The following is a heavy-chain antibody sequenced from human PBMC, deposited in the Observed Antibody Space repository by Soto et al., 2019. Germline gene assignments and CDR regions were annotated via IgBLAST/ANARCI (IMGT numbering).Heavy chain of an antibody. D-gene: IGHD1-26*01. CDR1: GYTLNSYA. J-gene: IGHJ5*02. Sequence: ASSKISCTASGYTLNSYAMSWVRQAPGQGLEWMGWISAYNGNTNYAQKLQGRVTMTTDTSTSTAYMELRSLRSDDTAVNYCASASTDLGRFRSYPWG. V-gene: IGHV1-18*01. CDR2: ISAYNGNT. CDR3: ASASTDLGRFRSYP.